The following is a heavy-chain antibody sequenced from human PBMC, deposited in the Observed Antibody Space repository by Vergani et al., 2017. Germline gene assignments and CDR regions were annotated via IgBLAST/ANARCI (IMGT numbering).Heavy chain of an antibody. D-gene: IGHD3-3*01. CDR3: ARVAEYYDFWSGHSYYYYYMDV. CDR2: IYTSGST. J-gene: IGHJ6*03. CDR1: GGSISSYY. V-gene: IGHV4-4*07. Sequence: QVQLQESGPGLVKPSETLSLTCTVSGGSISSYYWSWIRQPAGKGLEWIGRIYTSGSTHYNPSLKSRVTMSVDTSKNQFSLKLSSVTAADTAVYYCARVAEYYDFWSGHSYYYYYMDVWGKGTTVTVSS.